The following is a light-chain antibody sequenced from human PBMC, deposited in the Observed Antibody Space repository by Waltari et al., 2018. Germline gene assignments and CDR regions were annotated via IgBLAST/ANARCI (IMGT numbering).Light chain of an antibody. CDR2: ENT. V-gene: IGLV1-51*02. CDR3: GTWDSSLSGAV. J-gene: IGLJ7*01. Sequence: QSVLPQPPSVSAAPGQRVTISCSGGSSTTGNNYVPWYRQFPGTAPTLPIDENTERPSGIPGRFSGSKSGTSATLDIAGLQAGDEADYYCGTWDSSLSGAVFGGGTHLTVL. CDR1: SSTTGNNY.